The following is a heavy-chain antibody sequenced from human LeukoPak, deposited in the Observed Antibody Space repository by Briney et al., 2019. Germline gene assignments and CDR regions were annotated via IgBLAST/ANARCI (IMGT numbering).Heavy chain of an antibody. D-gene: IGHD5-12*01. J-gene: IGHJ4*02. Sequence: GGTLRLSCAASGFSFRTYGMSWVRQAPGKRLEWVSGISGSGDNTHNADFVKGRFTISRDNSKNTLYLQMNSLRAEDTAVYYCAQDRAWIEFYFWGQGTLVTVSS. V-gene: IGHV3-23*01. CDR3: AQDRAWIEFYF. CDR1: GFSFRTYG. CDR2: ISGSGDNT.